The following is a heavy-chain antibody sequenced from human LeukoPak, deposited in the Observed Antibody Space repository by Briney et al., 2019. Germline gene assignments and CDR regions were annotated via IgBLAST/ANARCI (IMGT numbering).Heavy chain of an antibody. CDR2: ISYVESNK. J-gene: IGHJ4*02. V-gene: IGHV3-30-3*01. D-gene: IGHD6-19*01. Sequence: PGRSLRLSCAPSGFTFSSYAMHWVRQAPGKGLEWVAVISYVESNKYYSHSVKGRFTISRDNSKNTLYLQMNSLRAEDTAVYYCARDLVRYSIGWYVHGYWGQGTLVTVSS. CDR1: GFTFSSYA. CDR3: ARDLVRYSIGWYVHGY.